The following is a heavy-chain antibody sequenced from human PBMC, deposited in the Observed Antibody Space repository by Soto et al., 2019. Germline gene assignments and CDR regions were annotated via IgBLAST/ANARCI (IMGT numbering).Heavy chain of an antibody. CDR3: AMVDNYVTPTPQYV. V-gene: IGHV1-18*01. Sequence: QVQLVQSGDEVKKPGASVKVSCKASGYIFVNYGIAWVRQAPGQGLEWMGWISPYNGNTHYATKVHGRLSMTIDTSTSTAYMDLWSLTSDDTALYYGAMVDNYVTPTPQYVWGQGTTVTVSS. D-gene: IGHD3-16*01. J-gene: IGHJ6*02. CDR1: GYIFVNYG. CDR2: ISPYNGNT.